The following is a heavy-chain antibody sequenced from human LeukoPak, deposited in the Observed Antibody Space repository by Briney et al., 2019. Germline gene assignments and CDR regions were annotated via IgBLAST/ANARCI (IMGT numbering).Heavy chain of an antibody. D-gene: IGHD3-10*01. CDR2: TIPNFGTA. CDR3: ARNPSYYFDY. Sequence: SVKVSCKASGGTFSSYAISWVRQAPGQGLEWMGGTIPNFGTANYAQKFQGRVTITTDESTSTAYMELSSLRSEDTAVYYCARNPSYYFDYWGQRTLVTVSS. J-gene: IGHJ4*02. V-gene: IGHV1-69*05. CDR1: GGTFSSYA.